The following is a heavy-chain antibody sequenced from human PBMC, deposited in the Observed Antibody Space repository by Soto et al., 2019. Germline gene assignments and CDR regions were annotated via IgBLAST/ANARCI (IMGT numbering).Heavy chain of an antibody. V-gene: IGHV1-8*01. J-gene: IGHJ6*03. Sequence: ASVKVPCKASGYTFTSYDINWVRQATGQGLEWMGWMNPNSGNTGYAQKFQGRVTMTRNTSISTAYMELSSLRSEDTAVYYCARLAHYYYYYYMDVWGKGTTVTVSS. CDR1: GYTFTSYD. CDR3: ARLAHYYYYYYMDV. CDR2: MNPNSGNT.